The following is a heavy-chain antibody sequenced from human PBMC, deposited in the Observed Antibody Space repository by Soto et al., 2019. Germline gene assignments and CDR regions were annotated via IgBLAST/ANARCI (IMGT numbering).Heavy chain of an antibody. CDR1: GYTFTRYA. CDR2: INAGNGNT. CDR3: ARAVAVAADFDY. D-gene: IGHD6-19*01. V-gene: IGHV1-3*01. J-gene: IGHJ4*02. Sequence: ASVKGSCKASGYTFTRYAMHWVRQAPGQRLEWMGWINAGNGNTKYSQKFQGRVTITRDTSASTAYMELSSLRSEDTAVYYCARAVAVAADFDYWGQGTLVTVSS.